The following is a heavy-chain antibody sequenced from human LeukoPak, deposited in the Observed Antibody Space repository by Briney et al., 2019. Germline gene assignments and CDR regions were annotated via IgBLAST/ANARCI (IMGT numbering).Heavy chain of an antibody. J-gene: IGHJ6*02. V-gene: IGHV1-69*13. CDR1: GYTFTSYG. Sequence: SVKVSCKASGYTFTSYGISWVRQAPGQGLEWMGGIIPIFGTANYAQKFQGRVTITADESTSTAYMELSSLRSEDTAVYYCARVNRDSSGYYYYYGMDVWGQGTTVTVSS. CDR3: ARVNRDSSGYYYYYGMDV. D-gene: IGHD3-22*01. CDR2: IIPIFGTA.